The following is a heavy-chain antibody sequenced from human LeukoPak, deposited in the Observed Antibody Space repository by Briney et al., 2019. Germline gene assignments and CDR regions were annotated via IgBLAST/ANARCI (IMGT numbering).Heavy chain of an antibody. V-gene: IGHV1-18*01. CDR2: ISAYNGNT. Sequence: ASVKVSCKASGYTFTSYGISWVRQAPGQGLEWMGWISAYNGNTNYAQKLQGRVTMTTDTSTSTAYMELRSLRSDDTAVYYCARDQEVRATKGDAFDIWGQGTMVTVSS. D-gene: IGHD1-26*01. J-gene: IGHJ3*02. CDR1: GYTFTSYG. CDR3: ARDQEVRATKGDAFDI.